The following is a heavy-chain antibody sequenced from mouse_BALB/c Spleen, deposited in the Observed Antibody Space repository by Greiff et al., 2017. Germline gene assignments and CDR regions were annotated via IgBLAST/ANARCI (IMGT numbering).Heavy chain of an antibody. V-gene: IGHV1S56*01. CDR2: IYPGNVNT. CDR3: ARGNGYDGAMDY. CDR1: GYTFTSYY. J-gene: IGHJ4*01. D-gene: IGHD2-2*01. Sequence: QVQLQQSGPELVKPGASVRISCKASGYTFTSYYIHWVKQRPGQGLEWIGWIYPGNVNTKYNEKFKGKATLTADKSSSTAYMQLSSLTSEDSAVYFCARGNGYDGAMDYWGQGTSVTVSS.